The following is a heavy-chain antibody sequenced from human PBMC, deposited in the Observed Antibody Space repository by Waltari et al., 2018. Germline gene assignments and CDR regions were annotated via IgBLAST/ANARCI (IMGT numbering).Heavy chain of an antibody. D-gene: IGHD2-2*01. CDR2: MTPNSGNT. CDR3: ARVRAVEDAFDI. J-gene: IGHJ3*02. V-gene: IGHV1-8*03. CDR1: GYTFTSYD. Sequence: QVQLVQSGAEVKKPGDSVKVSCMASGYTFTSYDSNRMRQATGQSLEWKGWMTPNSGNTGYAQKFQGRVTITRNTSISTAYMELSSLRSEDTAVYYCARVRAVEDAFDIWGQETMVTVSS.